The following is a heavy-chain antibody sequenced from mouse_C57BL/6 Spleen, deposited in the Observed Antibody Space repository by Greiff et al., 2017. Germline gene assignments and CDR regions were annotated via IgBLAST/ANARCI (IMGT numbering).Heavy chain of an antibody. V-gene: IGHV1-82*01. Sequence: QVHVKQSGPELVKPGASVKISCKASGYAFSSSWMNWVKQRPGKGLEWIGRIYPGDGDTNYNGKFKGKATLTADKSSSTAYMQLSSLTSKDSAVYFCARDVGYYIDYWGKSTTLTVSS. J-gene: IGHJ2*01. CDR1: GYAFSSSW. CDR3: ARDVGYYIDY. D-gene: IGHD3-3*01. CDR2: IYPGDGDT.